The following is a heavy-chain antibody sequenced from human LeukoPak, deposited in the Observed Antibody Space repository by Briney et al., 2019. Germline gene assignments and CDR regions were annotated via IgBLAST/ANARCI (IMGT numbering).Heavy chain of an antibody. D-gene: IGHD2-2*01. Sequence: ASAKVSCKASGYTFTSYDINWVRQATGQGLEWMGWMNPNSGNTGYAQKFQGRVTMTRNTSISTAYMELSSLRSEDTAVYYCARGWREGVPAAFDYWGQGTLVTVPS. V-gene: IGHV1-8*01. CDR1: GYTFTSYD. J-gene: IGHJ4*02. CDR2: MNPNSGNT. CDR3: ARGWREGVPAAFDY.